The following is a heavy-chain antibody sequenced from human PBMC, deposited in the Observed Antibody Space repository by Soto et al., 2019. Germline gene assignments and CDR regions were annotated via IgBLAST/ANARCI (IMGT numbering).Heavy chain of an antibody. CDR2: ISSGTTYF. Sequence: EVQLVESGGGLVKPGGSLTLSCAASGFTFSISTMNWVRQAPGKRLEWVSSISSGTTYFYYADSVKGRFSISRDNAKHSLYLQMNSLRVEDTAVYYCARGDGTGLHSSGWSPRFWGQGNLVTVSS. V-gene: IGHV3-21*01. J-gene: IGHJ4*02. D-gene: IGHD6-13*01. CDR1: GFTFSIST. CDR3: ARGDGTGLHSSGWSPRF.